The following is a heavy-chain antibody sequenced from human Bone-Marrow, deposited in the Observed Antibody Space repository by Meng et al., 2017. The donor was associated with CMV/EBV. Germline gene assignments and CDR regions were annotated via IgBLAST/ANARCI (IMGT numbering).Heavy chain of an antibody. J-gene: IGHJ4*02. V-gene: IGHV3-9*01. Sequence: GGSLRLSCAASGFTFDDYAMHWVRQAPGKGLEWVSGISWNSGSIGYADSVKGRFSISRDNAKNSLYLQMNSLRAEDTAVYYCAREWELLSNDFWGQGTLVTVSS. D-gene: IGHD1-26*01. CDR2: ISWNSGSI. CDR3: AREWELLSNDF. CDR1: GFTFDDYA.